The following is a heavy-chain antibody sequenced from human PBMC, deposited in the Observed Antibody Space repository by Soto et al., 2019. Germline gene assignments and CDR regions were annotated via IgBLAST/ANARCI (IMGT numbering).Heavy chain of an antibody. CDR2: IIPMFGTT. CDR3: ARGPLKYYDILTGYPREWWFDP. Sequence: SVKVSCKASGGTFSTYTMSWVRQAPGQGLEWMGGIIPMFGTTTYAENFQGRVTITADESTSTAYMELSSLRSEDTAVYYCARGPLKYYDILTGYPREWWFDPWGQGTLVTVSS. J-gene: IGHJ5*02. CDR1: GGTFSTYT. D-gene: IGHD3-9*01. V-gene: IGHV1-69*13.